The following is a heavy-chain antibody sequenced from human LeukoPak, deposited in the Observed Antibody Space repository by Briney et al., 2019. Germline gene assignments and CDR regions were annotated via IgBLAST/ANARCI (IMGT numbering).Heavy chain of an antibody. J-gene: IGHJ4*02. CDR1: GYTFTGYY. Sequence: ASVKVSCKASGYTFTGYYMHWVRQAPGQGLEWMGRINPNSGGTNYAQKFQGRVTMTRDTSISTAYMELSRLRSDDTAVYYCAGGYYYGSGSYYKPLDYWGQGTLVIVSS. V-gene: IGHV1-2*06. D-gene: IGHD3-10*01. CDR2: INPNSGGT. CDR3: AGGYYYGSGSYYKPLDY.